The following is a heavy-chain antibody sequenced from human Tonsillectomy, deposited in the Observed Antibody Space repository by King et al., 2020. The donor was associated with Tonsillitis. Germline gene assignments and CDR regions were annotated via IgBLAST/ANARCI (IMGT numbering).Heavy chain of an antibody. CDR3: ARGEGYDSSTYYSGAFDI. D-gene: IGHD3-22*01. Sequence: VQLVESGGGVVQPGRSLRLSCAASGFTFINFGMHWVRQAPGKGLEWVAIIWSDGSNKYYADSVKGRFAISRDNSKNTLYLQMNSLRVEDTAVYYCARGEGYDSSTYYSGAFDIWGQGTMVTVSS. J-gene: IGHJ3*02. CDR1: GFTFINFG. V-gene: IGHV3-33*08. CDR2: IWSDGSNK.